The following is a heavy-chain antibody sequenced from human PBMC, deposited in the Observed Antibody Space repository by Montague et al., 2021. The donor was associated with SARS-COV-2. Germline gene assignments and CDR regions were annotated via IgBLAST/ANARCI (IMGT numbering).Heavy chain of an antibody. CDR1: GGSFSDYY. V-gene: IGHV4-34*01. Sequence: SAPLSLTCAVYGGSFSDYYWTWIRQPPGKGLEWIGEINDSVSAKYNPSLKSRVTISIDAAKSQFSLNLYSVTAADTALYYCARRAHRGVRVLDAWGQGTLVTVSS. CDR2: INDSVSA. CDR3: ARRAHRGVRVLDA. J-gene: IGHJ3*01. D-gene: IGHD3-10*01.